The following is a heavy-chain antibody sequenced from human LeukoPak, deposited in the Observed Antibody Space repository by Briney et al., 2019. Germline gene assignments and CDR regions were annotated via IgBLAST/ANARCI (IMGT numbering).Heavy chain of an antibody. CDR3: AKEQYCSSTSCRRPFDY. CDR2: ISGSGGST. J-gene: IGHJ4*02. CDR1: GFTFSSYG. D-gene: IGHD2-2*01. Sequence: GGSLRLSCAASGFTFSSYGMSWVRQAPGKGLEWVSAISGSGGSTYYADSVKGRFTISRDNSKNTLYLQMNSLRAEDTAVYYCAKEQYCSSTSCRRPFDYWGQGTLVTVSS. V-gene: IGHV3-23*01.